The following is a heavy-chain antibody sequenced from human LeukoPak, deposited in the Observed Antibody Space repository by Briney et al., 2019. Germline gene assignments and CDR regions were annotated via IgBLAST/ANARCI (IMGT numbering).Heavy chain of an antibody. CDR1: GGSFSGYY. V-gene: IGHV4-34*01. CDR2: INHSGST. D-gene: IGHD6-13*01. CDR3: AGGCGGIAAAGTPFDY. J-gene: IGHJ4*02. Sequence: PSETLSLTCAVYGGSFSGYYWSWIRQPPGKGLEWIGEINHSGSTNYNPSLKSRVTISVDTSKNQFSLKLSSVTAADTAVYYCAGGCGGIAAAGTPFDYWGQGTLVTVSS.